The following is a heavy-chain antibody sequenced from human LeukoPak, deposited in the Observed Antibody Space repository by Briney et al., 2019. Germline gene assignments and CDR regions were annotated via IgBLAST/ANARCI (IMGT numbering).Heavy chain of an antibody. CDR1: GGSISSSSYY. Sequence: SETLSLTCTVSGGSISSSSYYWGWIRQPPGKGLEWIGEINHSGSTNYNPSLKSRVTISVDTSKNQFSLKLSSVTAADTAVYYCARGGPSHIVVVPAAPRPFDYWGQGTLVTVSS. CDR2: INHSGST. CDR3: ARGGPSHIVVVPAAPRPFDY. J-gene: IGHJ4*02. D-gene: IGHD2-2*01. V-gene: IGHV4-39*07.